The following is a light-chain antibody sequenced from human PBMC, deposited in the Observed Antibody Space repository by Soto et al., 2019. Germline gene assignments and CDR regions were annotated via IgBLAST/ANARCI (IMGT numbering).Light chain of an antibody. CDR3: QLYGSFSWT. J-gene: IGKJ1*01. CDR2: GAS. Sequence: EIVLTQSPGTLSLSPVERVTLXCRSSQIVDRNYLAWYQQRPGQAPRIIIFGASGRATGIPDRFSGSGSGTDFTLTISRLEPEDFAVYYCQLYGSFSWTFGQGTKVDIK. CDR1: QIVDRNY. V-gene: IGKV3-20*01.